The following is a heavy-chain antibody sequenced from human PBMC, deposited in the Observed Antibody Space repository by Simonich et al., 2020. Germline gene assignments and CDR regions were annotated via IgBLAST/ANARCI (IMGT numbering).Heavy chain of an antibody. CDR3: ARDRYCSGGSCYYFDY. CDR2: IWYDGSNK. Sequence: QVQLVESGGGVVQPGRSLRLSCAASGFTFSSYGMTWVRQAPGKGLEWVAVIWYDGSNKYYADSVKGRFTISIDNSKNTLYLQMNSLRAEDTAVYYCARDRYCSGGSCYYFDYWGQGTLVTVSS. D-gene: IGHD2-15*01. J-gene: IGHJ4*02. V-gene: IGHV3-33*01. CDR1: GFTFSSYG.